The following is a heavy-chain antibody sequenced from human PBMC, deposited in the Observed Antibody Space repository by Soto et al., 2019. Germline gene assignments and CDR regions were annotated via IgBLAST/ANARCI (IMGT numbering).Heavy chain of an antibody. V-gene: IGHV4-59*01. CDR3: ARSVAVPGAHIGH. CDR2: VYYTGST. Sequence: SETLSLTCSVSGGSISGSYWSWIRQSPGKGLEWLGYVYYTGSTNYSPSLRSRVSISVDTSKNVFSLRLSSVTAADTAVYFCARSVAVPGAHIGHWGQGTQVIVSS. CDR1: GGSISGSY. J-gene: IGHJ4*02. D-gene: IGHD6-19*01.